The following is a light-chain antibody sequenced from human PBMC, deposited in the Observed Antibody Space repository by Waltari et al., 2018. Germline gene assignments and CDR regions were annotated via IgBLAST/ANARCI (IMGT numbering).Light chain of an antibody. CDR3: MQALQSPWT. J-gene: IGKJ1*01. CDR2: LGS. V-gene: IGKV2-28*01. Sequence: DIVMTQSPLSLPVTPGESASISCRSSQSLLHSNGYNYLDWYLQKPGQSPQLLIYLGSNRASGVPDRFSGSGSGTDFTLKISRVEAEDVGVYYCMQALQSPWTCGQGTKVDIK. CDR1: QSLLHSNGYNY.